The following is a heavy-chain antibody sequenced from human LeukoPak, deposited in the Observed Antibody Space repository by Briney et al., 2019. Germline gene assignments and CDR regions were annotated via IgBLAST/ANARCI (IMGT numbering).Heavy chain of an antibody. J-gene: IGHJ5*02. Sequence: ASVKVSCKASGYTFTGYYMHWVRQAPGQGLEWMGWINPNSGGTNYAQKFQGRVTMTRDTSISTAYMELSRLRSDDTAVYYCARGKIGVQIFGVVIRYNWFDPWGQGTLVTVS. CDR1: GYTFTGYY. CDR3: ARGKIGVQIFGVVIRYNWFDP. D-gene: IGHD3-3*01. V-gene: IGHV1-2*02. CDR2: INPNSGGT.